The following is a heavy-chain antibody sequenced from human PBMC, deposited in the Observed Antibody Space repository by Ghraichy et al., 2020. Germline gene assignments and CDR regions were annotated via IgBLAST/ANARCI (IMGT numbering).Heavy chain of an antibody. CDR2: IYTSGST. V-gene: IGHV4-4*09. Sequence: SQTLSLTCTVSGGSISSYYWSWIRQPPGKGLEWIGYIYTSGSTNYNPSLKSRVTISVDTSKNQFSLKLSSVTAADTAVYYCARLVGDGYNLLSYYYGMEVWGQGTTVTVSS. D-gene: IGHD5-24*01. CDR3: ARLVGDGYNLLSYYYGMEV. J-gene: IGHJ6*02. CDR1: GGSISSYY.